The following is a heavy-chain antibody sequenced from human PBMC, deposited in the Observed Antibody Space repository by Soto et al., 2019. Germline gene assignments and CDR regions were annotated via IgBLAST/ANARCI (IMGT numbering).Heavy chain of an antibody. Sequence: SETLSLTCTVSGGSISSYYWSWVRQPPGKGLEWIGYIYYSGSTNYNPSLKSRVTISVDTSKNQFSLKLSSVTAADTAVYYCARHPSHYYYDSSGYYGRKMSHIDYWGQGTLVTVSS. D-gene: IGHD3-22*01. J-gene: IGHJ4*02. CDR3: ARHPSHYYYDSSGYYGRKMSHIDY. CDR1: GGSISSYY. CDR2: IYYSGST. V-gene: IGHV4-59*01.